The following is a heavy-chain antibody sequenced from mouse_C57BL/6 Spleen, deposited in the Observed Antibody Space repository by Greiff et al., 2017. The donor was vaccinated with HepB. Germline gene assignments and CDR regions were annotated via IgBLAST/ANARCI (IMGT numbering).Heavy chain of an antibody. CDR1: GFTFSDYY. Sequence: MLVESGGGLVQPGGSLKLSCAASGFTFSDYYMYWVRQTPEKRLEWVAYISNGGGSTYYPDTVKGRFTISRDNAKNTLYLQMSRLKSEDTAMYYCARDGSSLFDYWGQGTTLTVSS. J-gene: IGHJ2*01. CDR3: ARDGSSLFDY. CDR2: ISNGGGST. V-gene: IGHV5-12*01. D-gene: IGHD1-1*01.